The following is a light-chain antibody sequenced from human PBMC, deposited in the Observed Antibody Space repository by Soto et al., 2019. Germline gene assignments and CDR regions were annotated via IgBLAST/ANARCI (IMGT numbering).Light chain of an antibody. CDR2: DAS. CDR1: QDITSY. Sequence: DIQMTQSPSSLSASVGDRVTITCQASQDITSYLNWYQHKPVKAPKLLIYDASIFEAGVPARFSGSGSGTDFTLTIRSLQPEDVATYECQHCDYLPIFGPGSTVDFK. J-gene: IGKJ3*01. CDR3: QHCDYLPI. V-gene: IGKV1-33*01.